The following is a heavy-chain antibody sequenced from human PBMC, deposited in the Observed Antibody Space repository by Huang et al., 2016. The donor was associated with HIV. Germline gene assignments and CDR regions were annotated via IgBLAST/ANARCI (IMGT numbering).Heavy chain of an antibody. CDR3: ARPVGAAPSVYYYYMDV. J-gene: IGHJ6*03. CDR2: ISAYNGNT. V-gene: IGHV1-18*04. Sequence: QVQLVQSGAEVKKPGASVKVSCKASGYTFTRYGISWVRQAPGQWLEWMGWISAYNGNTNYAQKLQGRVTMTTDTSTSTAYMELRSLGSDDTAVYYCARPVGAAPSVYYYYMDVWGKGTTVTVSS. D-gene: IGHD1-26*01. CDR1: GYTFTRYG.